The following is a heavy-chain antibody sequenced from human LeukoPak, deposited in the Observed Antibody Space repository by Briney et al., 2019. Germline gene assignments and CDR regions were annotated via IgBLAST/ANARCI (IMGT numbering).Heavy chain of an antibody. CDR1: GGSISSYY. CDR3: ARDGLGSGWYSVWFDP. V-gene: IGHV4-4*07. J-gene: IGHJ5*02. D-gene: IGHD6-19*01. Sequence: SSETLSLTCTVSGGSISSYYWSWIRQPAGKGVEWIGRIYSSGSTNYNPSLKSRVTMSIDTSKNQFSLKLSSVTAADTAMYYCARDGLGSGWYSVWFDPWGQGTLVTVSS. CDR2: IYSSGST.